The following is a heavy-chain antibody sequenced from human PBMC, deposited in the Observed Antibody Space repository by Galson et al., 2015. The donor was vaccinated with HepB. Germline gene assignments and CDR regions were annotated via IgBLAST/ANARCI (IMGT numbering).Heavy chain of an antibody. CDR2: INHSGST. D-gene: IGHD3-10*01. V-gene: IGHV4-34*01. CDR3: ARGVEVRGVIITSLYYYYGMDV. Sequence: ETLSLTCAVYGGSFSGYYWSWIRQPPGKGLEWIGEINHSGSTNYNPSLKSRVTISVDTSKNQFSLKLSSVTAADTAVYYRARGVEVRGVIITSLYYYYGMDVWGQGTTVTVSS. CDR1: GGSFSGYY. J-gene: IGHJ6*02.